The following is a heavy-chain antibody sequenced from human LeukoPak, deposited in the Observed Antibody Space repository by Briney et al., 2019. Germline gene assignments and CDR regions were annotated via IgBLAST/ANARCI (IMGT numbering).Heavy chain of an antibody. CDR3: ARGGGGNYASFDY. J-gene: IGHJ4*02. D-gene: IGHD1-7*01. Sequence: SETLSLTCTVSGGSISSYYWSWIRQPPGKGLEWLGYIYYSGSTNYNPSLKSRVTISVDTSKNQFSLKLSSVTAADTAVYYCARGGGGNYASFDYWGQGILVIVSS. CDR1: GGSISSYY. V-gene: IGHV4-59*12. CDR2: IYYSGST.